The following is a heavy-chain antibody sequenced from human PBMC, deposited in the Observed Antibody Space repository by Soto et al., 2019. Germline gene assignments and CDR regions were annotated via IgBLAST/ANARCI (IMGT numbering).Heavy chain of an antibody. CDR2: IWYDGSYE. CDR3: ESDPMVRGVPNWLDP. CDR1: GGTFSDYW. Sequence: PGGSLRLSCAASGGTFSDYWMHWVRQAPGKGLEWVAAIWYDGSYEYYGDSVKGRFTISRDNSKNTLYLQMNSLRAEDTAVYYCESDPMVRGVPNWLDPWGQGTLVTVSS. V-gene: IGHV3-33*08. J-gene: IGHJ5*02. D-gene: IGHD3-10*01.